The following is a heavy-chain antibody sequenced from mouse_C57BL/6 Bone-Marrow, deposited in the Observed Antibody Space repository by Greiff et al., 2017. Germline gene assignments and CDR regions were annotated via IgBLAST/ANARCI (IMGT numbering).Heavy chain of an antibody. Sequence: QVHVKQSGAELAKPGASVKLSCKASGYTLTSYWMHWVKQRPGQGLEWIGYINPSSGYTKYNQKFKDKATLTADKSSSTAYMQLSSLTYEDSAVYYCARGHYYGSSDVTWFAYWGQGTLVTVYA. J-gene: IGHJ3*01. CDR2: INPSSGYT. V-gene: IGHV1-7*01. CDR1: GYTLTSYW. CDR3: ARGHYYGSSDVTWFAY. D-gene: IGHD1-1*01.